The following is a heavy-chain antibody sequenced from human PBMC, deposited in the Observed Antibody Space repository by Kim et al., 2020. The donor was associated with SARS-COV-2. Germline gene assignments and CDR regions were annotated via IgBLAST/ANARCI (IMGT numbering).Heavy chain of an antibody. CDR2: IIPIFGTA. V-gene: IGHV1-69*13. Sequence: SVKVSCKASGGTFSSYAISWVRQAPGQGLEWMGGIIPIFGTANYAQKFQGRVTITADESTSTAYMELSSLRSEDTAVYYCARPRRLEYSSSWKGSRFDYWGQGTLVTVSS. CDR3: ARPRRLEYSSSWKGSRFDY. CDR1: GGTFSSYA. J-gene: IGHJ4*02. D-gene: IGHD6-13*01.